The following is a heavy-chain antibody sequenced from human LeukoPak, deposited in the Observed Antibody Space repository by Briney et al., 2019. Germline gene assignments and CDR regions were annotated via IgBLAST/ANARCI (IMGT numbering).Heavy chain of an antibody. D-gene: IGHD5-18*01. CDR1: GGSISSYY. Sequence: SETLSLTCTVSGGSISSYYWSWIRQPPGKGLEWIGYIYYSGSTNYNPSLKSRVTISVDTSKNQFSLKLSSVTAADTAVYYCARARRGYSPVDYWGQGTLVTVSS. J-gene: IGHJ4*02. CDR2: IYYSGST. V-gene: IGHV4-59*01. CDR3: ARARRGYSPVDY.